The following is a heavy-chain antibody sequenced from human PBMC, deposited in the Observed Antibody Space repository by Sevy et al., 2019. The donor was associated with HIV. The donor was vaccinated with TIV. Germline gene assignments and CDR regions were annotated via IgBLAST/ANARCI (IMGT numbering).Heavy chain of an antibody. CDR2: ISYDGTYK. CDR1: GFTFSAHA. V-gene: IGHV3-30-3*01. D-gene: IGHD2-2*02. CDR3: ARESGYTTTWYPGH. Sequence: GGSLRLSCAASGFTFSAHAMHWVRQAPGKGLEWVAVISYDGTYKNYGQSVKGRFTISRDDSKNTLFLHMNSLRAEDTALYYCARESGYTTTWYPGHWGQGTLVTVSS. J-gene: IGHJ4*02.